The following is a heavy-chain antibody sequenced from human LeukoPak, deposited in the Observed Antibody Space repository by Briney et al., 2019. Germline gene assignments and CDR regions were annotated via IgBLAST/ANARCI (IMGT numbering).Heavy chain of an antibody. D-gene: IGHD3-10*01. V-gene: IGHV1-69*13. CDR3: ARDHYPGIARGGACDI. J-gene: IGHJ3*02. CDR1: GGTFSSYA. Sequence: SVKVSCKASGGTFSSYAISWVRQAPGQGLEWMGGIIPIFGTANYAQKFQGRVTITADESTSTAYMELNSLRAEDTAVYYCARDHYPGIARGGACDIWGQGTMVTVSS. CDR2: IIPIFGTA.